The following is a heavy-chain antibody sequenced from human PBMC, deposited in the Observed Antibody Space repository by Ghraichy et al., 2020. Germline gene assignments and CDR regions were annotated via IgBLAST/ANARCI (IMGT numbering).Heavy chain of an antibody. CDR2: IFYTGST. Sequence: SQTLSLTCTVSGGSIGTFYWSWLRQPPGKGLEWIGHIFYTGSTNYNPSLKSRLTISVDTSRNQFSLNLKSVTAADTAGYYCARSRYCSGATCYEDFNFFAPWGQGTLVTVSS. CDR1: GGSIGTFY. CDR3: ARSRYCSGATCYEDFNFFAP. J-gene: IGHJ5*02. V-gene: IGHV4-59*01. D-gene: IGHD2-15*01.